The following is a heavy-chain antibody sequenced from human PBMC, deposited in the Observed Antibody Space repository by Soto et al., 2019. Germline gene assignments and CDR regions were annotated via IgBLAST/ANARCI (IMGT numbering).Heavy chain of an antibody. CDR1: GGSISSGGYY. CDR3: ARDQGIARFNYDY. CDR2: IYYSGST. D-gene: IGHD3-3*01. Sequence: SETLSLTCTVSGGSISSGGYYWSWIRQHPGKGLEWIGYIYYSGSTYYNPSLKSRVTISVDTSKNQFSLKLSSVTAADTAVYYCARDQGIARFNYDYWGQGTLVTVSS. J-gene: IGHJ4*02. V-gene: IGHV4-31*03.